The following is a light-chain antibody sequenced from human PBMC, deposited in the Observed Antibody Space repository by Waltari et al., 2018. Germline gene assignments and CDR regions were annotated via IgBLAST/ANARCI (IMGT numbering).Light chain of an antibody. CDR3: QQYNDWPPWT. CDR1: QHINMN. CDR2: GAS. V-gene: IGKV3-15*01. Sequence: EIVLTQSPATLSLSPGETATLSCRASQHINMNLAWYQHKPSQATRLLYYGASTRESGVPARFSGSGAGTEFDLTISSLQCEDFGVYYGQQYNDWPPWTFGQGTKVEV. J-gene: IGKJ1*01.